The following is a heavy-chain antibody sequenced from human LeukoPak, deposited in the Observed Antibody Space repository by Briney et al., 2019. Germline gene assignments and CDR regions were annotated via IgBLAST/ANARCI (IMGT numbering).Heavy chain of an antibody. CDR1: GFTFSDHY. J-gene: IGHJ6*02. CDR2: TGNKANSYTT. Sequence: GGSLRLSCAASGFTFSDHYMEWVRQAPGKGLEWIGHTGNKANSYTTEYAASVKGRFSISRDDSKNSLYLQMNSLKTEDTAVYYCGRGGYSSSSFYGMDVWGQGTTVTVSS. V-gene: IGHV3-72*01. CDR3: GRGGYSSSSFYGMDV. D-gene: IGHD6-6*01.